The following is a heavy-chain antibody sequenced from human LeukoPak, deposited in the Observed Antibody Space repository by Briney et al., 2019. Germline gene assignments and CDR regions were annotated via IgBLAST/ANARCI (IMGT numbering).Heavy chain of an antibody. CDR1: GYTLTELS. V-gene: IGHV1-24*01. D-gene: IGHD3-3*02. Sequence: ASVKVSCKVSGYTLTELSMHWVRQAPGKGLEWMGGFDPEDGETTYAQKFQGRVTMTEDTSADIAYMELSSLRSEDTAVYYCATDKETQLALDYWGQGTLVTVSS. CDR3: ATDKETQLALDY. J-gene: IGHJ4*02. CDR2: FDPEDGET.